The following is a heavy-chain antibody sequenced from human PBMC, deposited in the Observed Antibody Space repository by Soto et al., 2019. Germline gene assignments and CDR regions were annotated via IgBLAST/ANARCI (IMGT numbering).Heavy chain of an antibody. CDR2: IIPVLTTT. V-gene: IGHV1-69*08. D-gene: IGHD2-21*02. Sequence: QVQLVQSGAEVKMPGSSVKVSCRASGDTFSSYTVNWLRQAPGRGLEWMGRIIPVLTTTDYAQKFRGRVTITADKSSNTVYMELTSLSSDDTAVYYCARRRYCGYDCYHKHYYGMDVWDQGTTVTVAS. CDR3: ARRRYCGYDCYHKHYYGMDV. J-gene: IGHJ6*02. CDR1: GDTFSSYT.